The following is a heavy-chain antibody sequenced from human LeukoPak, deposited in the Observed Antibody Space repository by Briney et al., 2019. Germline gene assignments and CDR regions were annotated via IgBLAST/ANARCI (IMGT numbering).Heavy chain of an antibody. D-gene: IGHD5-18*01. J-gene: IGHJ4*02. V-gene: IGHV3-30*18. CDR2: ISYDGSSK. CDR3: AKDLRGYSYGVDY. Sequence: GRSLRLSCAASGFTFSSYGMHWVRQAPGKGLEWVAVISYDGSSKYYADSVKGRFTISRDNSKNTLYLQMNSLRAEDTAVYYCAKDLRGYSYGVDYWGQGTLVTVSS. CDR1: GFTFSSYG.